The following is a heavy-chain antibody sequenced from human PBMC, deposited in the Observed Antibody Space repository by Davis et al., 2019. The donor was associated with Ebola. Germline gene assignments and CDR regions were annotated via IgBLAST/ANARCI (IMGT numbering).Heavy chain of an antibody. CDR2: IGSGDAYI. J-gene: IGHJ6*02. CDR1: GFTCSSYT. Sequence: PGGSLRLSCAASGFTCSSYTMNWVRQAPGKGLEWVSSIGSGDAYITYADSLQGRFTISRDNAKNSLYLQMSSLRAEDTAVYYCARDQDSTISGVLIKGYNYFGMDVWGQGSTVTVSS. V-gene: IGHV3-21*06. D-gene: IGHD3-3*01. CDR3: ARDQDSTISGVLIKGYNYFGMDV.